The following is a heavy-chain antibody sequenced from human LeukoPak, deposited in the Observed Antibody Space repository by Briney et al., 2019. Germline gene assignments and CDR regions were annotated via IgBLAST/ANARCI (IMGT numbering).Heavy chain of an antibody. Sequence: ASVKVSCKASGNTFTSYYMYWVRQAPGQGLEWMGMINPSGGSTTYAQKFQSRVTMTRDTSTSTVYMELSSLRSEDTAVYYCARDVGSSSWYFDYWGQGTLVTVSS. J-gene: IGHJ4*02. D-gene: IGHD6-13*01. CDR1: GNTFTSYY. CDR3: ARDVGSSSWYFDY. CDR2: INPSGGST. V-gene: IGHV1-46*01.